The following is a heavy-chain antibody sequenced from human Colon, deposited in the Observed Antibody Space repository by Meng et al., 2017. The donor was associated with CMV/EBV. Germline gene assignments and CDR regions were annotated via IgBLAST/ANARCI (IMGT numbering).Heavy chain of an antibody. CDR3: GRGRSHGELDY. Sequence: SETLSLTCTVSGGSISSSSYYWGWIRQPPGKGLEWIGYIFYSGSTNYNPSLKSRVTISLDTSKNQFSLKLSSVTAADTAFYYCGRGRSHGELDYWGQGTLVTVSS. V-gene: IGHV4-61*05. CDR2: IFYSGST. J-gene: IGHJ4*02. CDR1: GGSISSSSYY. D-gene: IGHD4-17*01.